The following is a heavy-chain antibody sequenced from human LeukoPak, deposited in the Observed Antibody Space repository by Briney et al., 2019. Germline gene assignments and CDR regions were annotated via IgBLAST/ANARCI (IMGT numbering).Heavy chain of an antibody. D-gene: IGHD3-22*01. CDR3: TRGYYDSSGYYYTNWFDP. Sequence: ASVKVSCKASGYTFTNYAMNWVRQAPGQGLEWMGWINTNTGNPTYAQGFTGRFVFSLDTSVSTTYLQISSLKAEDTAVYYCTRGYYDSSGYYYTNWFDPWGQGTLVTVSS. J-gene: IGHJ5*02. CDR2: INTNTGNP. CDR1: GYTFTNYA. V-gene: IGHV7-4-1*02.